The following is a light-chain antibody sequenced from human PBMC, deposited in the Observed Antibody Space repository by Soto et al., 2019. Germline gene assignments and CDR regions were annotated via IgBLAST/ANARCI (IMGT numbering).Light chain of an antibody. CDR1: QSVSSSY. CDR2: GAS. Sequence: LLLPQYPGTLSLSPGERATLSCRASQSVSSSYLAWYQQKPGQAPRLLIYGASSRATGIPDRFSGSGSGTDFTLTISRLKPGDVSVSYCQHSVSAPAWTVRQGTKVDNK. V-gene: IGKV3-20*01. J-gene: IGKJ1*01. CDR3: QHSVSAPAWT.